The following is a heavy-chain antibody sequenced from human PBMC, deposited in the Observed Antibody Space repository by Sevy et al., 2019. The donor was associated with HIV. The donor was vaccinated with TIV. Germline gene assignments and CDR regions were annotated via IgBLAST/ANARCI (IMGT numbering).Heavy chain of an antibody. CDR3: ARGGRITMILDYFDP. D-gene: IGHD3-22*01. J-gene: IGHJ4*02. V-gene: IGHV4-34*01. Sequence: SETLSLTCGVSGGSFSGYYWSWIRQSPGKGLEWIGEINYSGSTSYNPSFKSRVTISIDTSKNQLSLRLTSVTAADTAVYYCARGGRITMILDYFDPWGQGTLVTVSS. CDR2: INYSGST. CDR1: GGSFSGYY.